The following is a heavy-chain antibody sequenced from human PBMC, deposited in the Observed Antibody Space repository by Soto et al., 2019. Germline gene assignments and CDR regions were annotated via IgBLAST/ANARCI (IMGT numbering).Heavy chain of an antibody. D-gene: IGHD3-3*01. Sequence: SGTLSLTCAVYDTSFSGYYWSWIRQPAGKGLEWIGRIYTSGSTNYNPSLKSRVTMSVDTSKNQFSLKMRSVTAADTAVYSCAREGGGFLEWFYYYGMDVWGQGTTVTVSS. CDR1: DTSFSGYY. CDR3: AREGGGFLEWFYYYGMDV. J-gene: IGHJ6*02. CDR2: IYTSGST. V-gene: IGHV4-4*07.